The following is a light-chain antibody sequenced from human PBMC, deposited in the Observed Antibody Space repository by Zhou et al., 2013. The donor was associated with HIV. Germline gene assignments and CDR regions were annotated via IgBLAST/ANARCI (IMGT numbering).Light chain of an antibody. J-gene: IGKJ4*01. V-gene: IGKV1-8*01. CDR2: AAS. CDR3: HQYATVPLT. CDR1: QGISSY. Sequence: AIRMTQSPSSLSASTGDRVTITCRASQGISSYLAWYQQKPGKAPKLLIYAASTLQSGVPSRFSGSGSGTDFTLTISNLQPEDLATYYCHQYATVPLTFGGGSKVEIK.